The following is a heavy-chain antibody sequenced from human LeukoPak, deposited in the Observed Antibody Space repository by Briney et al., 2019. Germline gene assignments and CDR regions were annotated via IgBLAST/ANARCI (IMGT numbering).Heavy chain of an antibody. V-gene: IGHV3-23*01. CDR3: AKGATNGYSYGSSFDY. J-gene: IGHJ4*02. D-gene: IGHD5-18*01. CDR1: GFTFSSYA. CDR2: ISGSGGST. Sequence: GGSLRLSCAASGFTFSSYAMSWVRQAPGKGLEWVSAISGSGGSTYYADSVRGRFTISRDNSKNTLYLQMNSLRAEDTAVYYCAKGATNGYSYGSSFDYWGQGTLVTVSS.